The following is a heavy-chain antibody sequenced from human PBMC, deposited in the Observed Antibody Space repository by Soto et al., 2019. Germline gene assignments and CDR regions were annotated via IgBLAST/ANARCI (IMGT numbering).Heavy chain of an antibody. CDR2: IYYSGST. CDR3: ARDRCSSTSCYYQGNRGFDH. J-gene: IGHJ5*02. CDR1: GGSISSYY. D-gene: IGHD2-2*01. Sequence: SXTCTVSGGSISSYYWSWIRQPPGKGLEWIGYIYYSGSTNYNPSLKSRVTISVDTSKNQFSLKLSSVTAADTAVYYCARDRCSSTSCYYQGNRGFDHWGQGTLVTVSS. V-gene: IGHV4-59*01.